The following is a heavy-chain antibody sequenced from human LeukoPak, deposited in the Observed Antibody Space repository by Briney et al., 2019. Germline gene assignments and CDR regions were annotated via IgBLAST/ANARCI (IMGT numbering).Heavy chain of an antibody. Sequence: PGGSLRLSCAASGFTVSSNYMNWVRQAPGKGLEWVSIIYVGGRTSYADSVKGRFTISRDNSKNTLYLQMNSLRAEDTAVYYCARTTNYEIGFDPWGQGTLVTVSS. CDR2: IYVGGRT. D-gene: IGHD3-16*01. V-gene: IGHV3-53*01. CDR3: ARTTNYEIGFDP. CDR1: GFTVSSNY. J-gene: IGHJ5*02.